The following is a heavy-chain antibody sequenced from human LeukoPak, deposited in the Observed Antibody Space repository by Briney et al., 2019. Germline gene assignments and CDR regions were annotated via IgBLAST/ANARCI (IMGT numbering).Heavy chain of an antibody. V-gene: IGHV4-59*01. J-gene: IGHJ4*02. Sequence: PSETLSLTCTVSGGSISSYYWSWTRQPPGKGLEWIGYIYYSGSTNYNPSLKSRVTISVDTSKNQFSLKLSSVTAADTAVYYCAREGYYDSSGYPTFDYWGQGTLVTVSS. CDR1: GGSISSYY. CDR3: AREGYYDSSGYPTFDY. CDR2: IYYSGST. D-gene: IGHD3-22*01.